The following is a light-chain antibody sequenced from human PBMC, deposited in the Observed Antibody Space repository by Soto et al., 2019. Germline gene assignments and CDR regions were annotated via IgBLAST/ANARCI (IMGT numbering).Light chain of an antibody. CDR2: SAS. CDR3: QQYNYWPGT. V-gene: IGKV3-15*01. Sequence: EIVMTQSPAILSVSPGERVTLSCRASQSVSRNLAWYQQKPGQSPRLLIYSASLRATALSDRFSGSGSGTEFTLTISSLQSEDFAVYFCQQYNYWPGTFGQGTKLEIK. CDR1: QSVSRN. J-gene: IGKJ2*01.